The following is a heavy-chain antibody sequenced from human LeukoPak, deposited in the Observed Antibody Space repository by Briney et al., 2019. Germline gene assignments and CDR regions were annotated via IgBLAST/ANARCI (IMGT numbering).Heavy chain of an antibody. D-gene: IGHD3-9*01. CDR1: GFTFSSYG. J-gene: IGHJ4*02. CDR3: AKGYYFDILSGYSSLDS. Sequence: GGSLRLSCAASGFTFSSYGMSWVRQAPGKGLEWVSAISGSGGSTYYADSVKGRFTISRDNSKNTLYLQMNSLRAEDTAAYYCAKGYYFDILSGYSSLDSWGQGTLVTVSS. CDR2: ISGSGGST. V-gene: IGHV3-23*01.